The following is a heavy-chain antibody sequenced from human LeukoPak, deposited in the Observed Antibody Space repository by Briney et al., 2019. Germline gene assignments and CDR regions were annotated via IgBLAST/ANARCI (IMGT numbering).Heavy chain of an antibody. Sequence: SGGSLRLSCAASGFTFSSYAMHWVRQAPGKGLEWVAVISYDGSNKYYADSVKGRFTISRDNSKNTLYLQMNSLRAEDTAVYYCARGKTYCGGDCPVGLFDYWGQGTLVTVSS. V-gene: IGHV3-30*04. J-gene: IGHJ4*02. D-gene: IGHD2-21*02. CDR1: GFTFSSYA. CDR2: ISYDGSNK. CDR3: ARGKTYCGGDCPVGLFDY.